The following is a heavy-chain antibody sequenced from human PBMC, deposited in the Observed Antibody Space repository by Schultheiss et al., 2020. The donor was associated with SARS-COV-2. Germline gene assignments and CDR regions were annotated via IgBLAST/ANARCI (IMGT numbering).Heavy chain of an antibody. CDR1: GFTFSSYA. J-gene: IGHJ4*02. Sequence: GGSLRLSCAASGFTFSSYAMNWVRQAPGKGLEWVSSISSSSSYIYYADSVKGRFTISRDNSKNTLYLQMNSLRAEDTAVYYCAGSPMVRGVLGYWGQGTLVTVSS. CDR2: ISSSSSYI. CDR3: AGSPMVRGVLGY. V-gene: IGHV3-21*01. D-gene: IGHD3-10*01.